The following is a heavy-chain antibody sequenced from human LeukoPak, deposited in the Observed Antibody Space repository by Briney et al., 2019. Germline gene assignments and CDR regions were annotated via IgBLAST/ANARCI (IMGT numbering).Heavy chain of an antibody. D-gene: IGHD1-26*01. Sequence: GGSLRLSCAASGFTFSSYAMSWVRQAPGKGLEWVSAISGSGGSTYYADSVKGRFTISRDNSKNTLYLQMNSLRAEDTAVYYCARDLRLGSWYYFDYWGQRTLVTVSS. CDR2: ISGSGGST. CDR1: GFTFSSYA. CDR3: ARDLRLGSWYYFDY. V-gene: IGHV3-23*01. J-gene: IGHJ4*02.